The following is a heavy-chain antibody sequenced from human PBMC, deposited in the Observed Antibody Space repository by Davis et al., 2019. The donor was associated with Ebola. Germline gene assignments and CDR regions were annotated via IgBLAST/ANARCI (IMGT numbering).Heavy chain of an antibody. CDR1: GYTFTNYG. CDR3: ARLSSTGHLDY. Sequence: ASVKVSCKASGYTFTNYGINWVRQAPGQGLEWMGWISVYNGNTEYTEKFQGRVTMTTDTSTSTAYMELRSLRSDDTAVYYCARLSSTGHLDYWGQGTLVTVSS. CDR2: ISVYNGNT. J-gene: IGHJ4*02. V-gene: IGHV1-18*01. D-gene: IGHD6-19*01.